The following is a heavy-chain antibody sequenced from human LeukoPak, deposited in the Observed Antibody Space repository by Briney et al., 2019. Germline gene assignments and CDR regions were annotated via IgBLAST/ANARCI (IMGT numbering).Heavy chain of an antibody. CDR2: ISWNSGSI. V-gene: IGHV3-9*01. J-gene: IGHJ4*02. CDR3: ATHYDPRYCSSTSCYRAIDY. D-gene: IGHD2-2*02. Sequence: PGRSLRLSCAASGFTFDDYAMHWVRQAPGKGLEWVSGISWNSGSIGYADSVKGRFTISRDNAKNTLYLQMNSLRAEDTAVYYCATHYDPRYCSSTSCYRAIDYWGQGTLVTVSS. CDR1: GFTFDDYA.